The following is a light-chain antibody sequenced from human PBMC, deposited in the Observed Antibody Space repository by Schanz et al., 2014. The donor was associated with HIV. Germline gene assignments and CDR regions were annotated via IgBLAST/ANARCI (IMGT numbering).Light chain of an antibody. CDR2: DVT. CDR1: SSDVGADNS. Sequence: QSALTQPASVSGSPGQSITISCTGTSSDVGADNSVSWYQQHPGRAPRLLVYDVTYRPSGVSNRFSGSKSGNTASLTISGLQAEDEADYYCHSHTDSGTLMFGGGTKLTVL. J-gene: IGLJ3*02. V-gene: IGLV2-14*03. CDR3: HSHTDSGTLM.